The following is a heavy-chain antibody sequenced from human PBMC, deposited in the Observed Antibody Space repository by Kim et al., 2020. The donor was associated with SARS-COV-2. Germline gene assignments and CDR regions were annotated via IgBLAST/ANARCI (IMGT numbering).Heavy chain of an antibody. CDR1: GFTFSSYW. Sequence: GGSLRLSCAASGFTFSSYWMSWVRQAPGKGLEWVANIKQDGSEKYYVDSVKGRFTISRDNAKNSLYLQMNSLRAEDTAVYYCAREDRAYDYIWGSYRWRGFTYGGQGTLATVSS. CDR2: IKQDGSEK. D-gene: IGHD3-16*02. J-gene: IGHJ4*02. V-gene: IGHV3-7*01. CDR3: AREDRAYDYIWGSYRWRGFTY.